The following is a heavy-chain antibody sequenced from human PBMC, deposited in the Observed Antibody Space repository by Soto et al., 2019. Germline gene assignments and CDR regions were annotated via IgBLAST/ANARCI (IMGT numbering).Heavy chain of an antibody. CDR1: GYTFTRSG. CDR2: INPDNGNT. Sequence: ASVKVSCKASGYTFTRSGISWVRQAPGQGLEWLGWINPDNGNTNYAQHLQGRVSLTTDTSTSTAYMDLRSLRSDDTAVYYCARDQGITTVDSYYYYGMDVWGQGTTVTVSS. CDR3: ARDQGITTVDSYYYYGMDV. D-gene: IGHD3-10*01. J-gene: IGHJ6*02. V-gene: IGHV1-18*01.